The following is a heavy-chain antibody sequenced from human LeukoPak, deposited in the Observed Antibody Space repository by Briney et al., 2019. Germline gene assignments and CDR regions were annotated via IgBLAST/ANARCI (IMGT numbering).Heavy chain of an antibody. Sequence: PSETLSLTCTVSGGSISSYYWSWIRQPPGKGLEWIGYVYYSGSTNYNPSLKSRVTISVDTSKNRFSLKLNSVTAADTAVYYCARLEDGYSYFDYWGQGTLVTVSS. CDR3: ARLEDGYSYFDY. V-gene: IGHV4-59*08. D-gene: IGHD4-4*01. CDR1: GGSISSYY. CDR2: VYYSGST. J-gene: IGHJ4*02.